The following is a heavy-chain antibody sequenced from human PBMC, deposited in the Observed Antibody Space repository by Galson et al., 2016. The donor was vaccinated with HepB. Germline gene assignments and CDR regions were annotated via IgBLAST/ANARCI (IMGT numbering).Heavy chain of an antibody. CDR3: GRIRDAPGYFDY. Sequence: SLRLSCAASGFTFSTYGMHWVRQAPGKGLEWLAVIWYDGVNKDYADSVKGRFTISRDNSKNALYLQMNSLRADDTAVYYCGRIRDAPGYFDYWGQGTLVTVSS. D-gene: IGHD2-15*01. CDR1: GFTFSTYG. V-gene: IGHV3-33*01. CDR2: IWYDGVNK. J-gene: IGHJ4*02.